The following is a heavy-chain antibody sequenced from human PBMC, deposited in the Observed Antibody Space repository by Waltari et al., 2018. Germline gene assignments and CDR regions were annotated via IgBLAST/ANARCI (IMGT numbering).Heavy chain of an antibody. CDR2: IYYSGST. CDR1: GGSISSHY. Sequence: QVQLQESGPGLVKPSETLSLTCTVSGGSISSHYWSWIRPPPGQGLEWIGYIYYSGSTNYNPSLKSRVTISVDTSKNQFSLKLSSVTAADTAVYYCARGAYCSGGSCYKNWFDPWGQGTLVTVSS. J-gene: IGHJ5*02. V-gene: IGHV4-59*11. CDR3: ARGAYCSGGSCYKNWFDP. D-gene: IGHD2-15*01.